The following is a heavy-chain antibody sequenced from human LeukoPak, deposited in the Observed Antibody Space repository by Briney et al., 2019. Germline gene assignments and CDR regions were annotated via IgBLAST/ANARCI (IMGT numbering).Heavy chain of an antibody. V-gene: IGHV3-23*01. D-gene: IGHD3-10*01. J-gene: IGHJ4*02. Sequence: PGRSLRLSCAASGFTFSSFAMSWVRQAPGKELEWVSTISGGGSSTYYADSVKGRFTISRDNSNNTLHLHMISLRAEDTAVYYCARSFFYGSGSYSLYYFDYWGQGTLVTVSS. CDR3: ARSFFYGSGSYSLYYFDY. CDR1: GFTFSSFA. CDR2: ISGGGSST.